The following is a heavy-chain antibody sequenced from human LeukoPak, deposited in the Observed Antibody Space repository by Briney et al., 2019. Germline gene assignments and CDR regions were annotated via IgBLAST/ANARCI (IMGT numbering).Heavy chain of an antibody. Sequence: GGSLRLSCAASGFTFSSYAMSWVRQAPGKGLAWVSAISSSGDVTKYADSVKGRFTISRDNSKNTLYLQMNSLRAEDTAVYYCARRAGAYSHPYDYWGQGTLVTVSS. V-gene: IGHV3-23*01. D-gene: IGHD4/OR15-4a*01. CDR1: GFTFSSYA. J-gene: IGHJ4*02. CDR2: ISSSGDVT. CDR3: ARRAGAYSHPYDY.